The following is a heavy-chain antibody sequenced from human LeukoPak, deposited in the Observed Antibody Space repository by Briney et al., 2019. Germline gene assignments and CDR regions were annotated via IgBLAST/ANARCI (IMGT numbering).Heavy chain of an antibody. D-gene: IGHD6-6*01. CDR1: VFTFSSYA. Sequence: GGSLRLSCVASVFTFSSYAMTLVRQAPGKGLEWLSAISGGGDSTWYADSVKGRFTISRDNSKNTLSLQMNSLRAEDTTVYYCAKGSSAVRPYFFDYWGRGILVTVSS. V-gene: IGHV3-23*01. CDR2: ISGGGDST. CDR3: AKGSSAVRPYFFDY. J-gene: IGHJ4*02.